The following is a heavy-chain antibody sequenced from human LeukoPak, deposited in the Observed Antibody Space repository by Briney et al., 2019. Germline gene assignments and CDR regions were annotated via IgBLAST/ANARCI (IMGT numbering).Heavy chain of an antibody. D-gene: IGHD6-13*01. J-gene: IGHJ4*02. CDR1: GGSFSGYY. Sequence: SETLSLTCAVYGGSFSGYYWSWIRQPPGKGLEWIGEINHSGSTNYSPSLKSRVTISVDTSKNQFSLKLSSVTAADTAVYYCARDSSSSSYDYWGQGTLVTVSS. CDR3: ARDSSSSSYDY. V-gene: IGHV4-34*01. CDR2: INHSGST.